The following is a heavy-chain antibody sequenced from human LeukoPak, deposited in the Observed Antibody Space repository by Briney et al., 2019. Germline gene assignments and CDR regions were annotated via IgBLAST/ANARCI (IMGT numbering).Heavy chain of an antibody. J-gene: IGHJ3*02. V-gene: IGHV3-66*01. D-gene: IGHD5/OR15-5a*01. CDR2: LHSGGNA. CDR3: ARVINLSTFDI. Sequence: PGVSLRLSCAASGLTVSSNYMSWVRQAPGKWLEWVSVLHSGGNAYYADSVRGAFTISRDNSKNTLYLQMNNLKGEDTAVYYCARVINLSTFDIWGQGTMVTVSS. CDR1: GLTVSSNY.